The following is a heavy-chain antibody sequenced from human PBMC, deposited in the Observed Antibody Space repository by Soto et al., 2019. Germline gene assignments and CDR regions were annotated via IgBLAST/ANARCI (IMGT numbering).Heavy chain of an antibody. J-gene: IGHJ4*02. Sequence: QVQLVQSGAEVKKPGSSVKVSCEASGGSLNNYAVSWVRRTPGQGFEWLGEIIPAFGTPNYAQKFQDRVTITADVLTNTVVMELSSLRSEDTAEYYCAREGLRRGALDYWGQGSLVTVSS. CDR3: AREGLRRGALDY. V-gene: IGHV1-69*01. CDR1: GGSLNNYA. D-gene: IGHD6-6*01. CDR2: IIPAFGTP.